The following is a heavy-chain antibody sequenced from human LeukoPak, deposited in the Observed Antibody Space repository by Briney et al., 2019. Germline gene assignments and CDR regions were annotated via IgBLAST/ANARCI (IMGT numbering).Heavy chain of an antibody. CDR3: TTDHAITFGGGNDY. Sequence: KPGRSLRLSCTASGFTFGDYAMSWFRQAPGKGLEWVGRIKSKTDGGTTDYAAPVKGRFTISRDDSKNTLYLQMNSLKTEDTAVYYCTTDHAITFGGGNDYWGQGTLVTVSS. CDR1: GFTFGDYA. CDR2: IKSKTDGGTT. D-gene: IGHD3-16*01. J-gene: IGHJ4*02. V-gene: IGHV3-15*01.